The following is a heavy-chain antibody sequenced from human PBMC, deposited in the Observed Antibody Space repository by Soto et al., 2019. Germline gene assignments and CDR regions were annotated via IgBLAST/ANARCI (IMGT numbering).Heavy chain of an antibody. CDR1: GVTFTSYA. CDR2: ISKSGDST. CDR3: AKVSFGFDY. Sequence: EVQLLESGGGLVQPGGSLRLSGAASGVTFTSYAMTWVRQVPGEGLQWVSSISKSGDSTYYADSVKGRFTTSRDNSNNTPYLQMNSLSAEDTAIYYCAKVSFGFDYWGQGTLVTVSS. V-gene: IGHV3-23*01. J-gene: IGHJ4*02. D-gene: IGHD3-10*01.